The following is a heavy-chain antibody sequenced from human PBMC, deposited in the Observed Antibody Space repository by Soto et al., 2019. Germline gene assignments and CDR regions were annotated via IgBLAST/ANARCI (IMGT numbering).Heavy chain of an antibody. Sequence: LSLTCTVSGGSISSGGYYWSWIRQHPGKGLEWIGYIYYSGSTYYNPSLKSRVTISVDTSKNQFSLKLSSVTAADTAVYYCARDGRSSSHYYYYGMDVWGQGTTVTVSS. CDR2: IYYSGST. J-gene: IGHJ6*02. CDR1: GGSISSGGYY. CDR3: ARDGRSSSHYYYYGMDV. V-gene: IGHV4-31*03. D-gene: IGHD6-13*01.